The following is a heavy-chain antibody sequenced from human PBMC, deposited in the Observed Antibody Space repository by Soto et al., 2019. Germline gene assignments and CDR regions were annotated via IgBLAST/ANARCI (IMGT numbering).Heavy chain of an antibody. CDR2: ISSSSSTI. V-gene: IGHV3-48*01. Sequence: PGGSLRLSWAASGFTFSSYGMHWVRQAPGKGLEWVSYISSSSSTIYYADSVKGRFTISRDNAKNSLYLQMNSLRAEDTAVYYCARDRLYDYIWGSYRYTEFDIWGQGTMVTVSS. J-gene: IGHJ3*02. D-gene: IGHD3-16*02. CDR1: GFTFSSYG. CDR3: ARDRLYDYIWGSYRYTEFDI.